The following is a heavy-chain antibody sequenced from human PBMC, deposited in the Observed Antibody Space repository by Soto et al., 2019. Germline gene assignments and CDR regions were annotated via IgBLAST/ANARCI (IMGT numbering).Heavy chain of an antibody. CDR2: ISDDGSSK. J-gene: IGHJ4*02. D-gene: IGHD3-22*01. V-gene: IGHV3-30*03. CDR1: GFSFSGYG. CDR3: ARDLHYSGSSGYQNLFDY. Sequence: GGSLRLSCAASGFSFSGYGMHWVSQAPGKGLEWVAVISDDGSSKYYADSVKGRFTTSRDNFNSALYLQMNSLRPEDTAVYFCARDLHYSGSSGYQNLFDYWGQGTLVTVS.